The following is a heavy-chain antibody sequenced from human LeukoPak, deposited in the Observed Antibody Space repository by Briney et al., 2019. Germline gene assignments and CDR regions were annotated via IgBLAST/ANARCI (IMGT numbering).Heavy chain of an antibody. CDR2: IRYDGSNK. V-gene: IGHV3-30*02. D-gene: IGHD6-13*01. Sequence: GGSLRLSCAASGFTFSSYGMHWVRQAPGKGLEWVAFIRYDGSNKYYADSVKGRFTISRDNSKNTLYLQMNSLRAEDTAVYYCAKGAGYSSSWSRDYFDYWGQGTLVTVSS. J-gene: IGHJ4*02. CDR1: GFTFSSYG. CDR3: AKGAGYSSSWSRDYFDY.